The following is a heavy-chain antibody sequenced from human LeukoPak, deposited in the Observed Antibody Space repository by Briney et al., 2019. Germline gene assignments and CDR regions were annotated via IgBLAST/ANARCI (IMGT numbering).Heavy chain of an antibody. CDR1: GVSISSYY. Sequence: SETLSLTCTVSGVSISSYYWSWLRQPPGKGLEWIGYIYYSGSTNYNPSLKSRVTISVDTSKNQFSLKLSSVTAADTAVYYCARGYYYGSGSYDDYYYYMDVWGKGTTVTISS. CDR3: ARGYYYGSGSYDDYYYYMDV. D-gene: IGHD3-10*01. V-gene: IGHV4-59*01. J-gene: IGHJ6*03. CDR2: IYYSGST.